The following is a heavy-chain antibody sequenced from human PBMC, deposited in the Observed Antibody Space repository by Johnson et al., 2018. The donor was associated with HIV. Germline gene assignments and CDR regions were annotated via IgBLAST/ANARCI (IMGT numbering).Heavy chain of an antibody. CDR3: VKEASRGTVTQAPDAVDI. CDR2: ISYDGRNK. Sequence: QMQLVESGGGVVQPGRSLRLSCSASGFTFSNYAIHWVRQAPGKGLEWVAVISYDGRNKYYADSVKGRFTISRVNSKNMLYLQMNSLRVEDTAVYYCVKEASRGTVTQAPDAVDIWGQGTVVTVSS. V-gene: IGHV3-30-3*02. D-gene: IGHD4-17*01. J-gene: IGHJ3*02. CDR1: GFTFSNYA.